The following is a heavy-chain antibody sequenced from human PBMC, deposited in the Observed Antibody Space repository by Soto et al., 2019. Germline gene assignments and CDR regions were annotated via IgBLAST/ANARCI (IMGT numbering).Heavy chain of an antibody. Sequence: QVQLVQSGAEVKKPGASVMVSCTASGYTFASYDINWVRQAPGQGLEWMGCISPYNATTKYAQKFQGRVTMTTDTSTDTAYMELRTLTSDDTAMYYCARHTPGRTARDWFDPWGQGTLVTVSS. CDR1: GYTFASYD. CDR2: ISPYNATT. J-gene: IGHJ5*02. CDR3: ARHTPGRTARDWFDP. D-gene: IGHD2-15*01. V-gene: IGHV1-18*04.